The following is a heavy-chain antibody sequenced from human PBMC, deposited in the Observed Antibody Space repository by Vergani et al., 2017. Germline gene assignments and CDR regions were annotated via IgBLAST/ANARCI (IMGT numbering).Heavy chain of an antibody. V-gene: IGHV1-69*13. CDR3: ARSSAYYSYYFDF. D-gene: IGHD3-22*01. CDR2: IIPIFGTT. CDR1: GGTFSSNS. J-gene: IGHJ4*02. Sequence: QGQLAQSGAEVKKPGSSVKVSCKASGGTFSSNSISWVRQAPGQGLEWMGRIIPIFGTTSYAQKFEGRVTILADESTSTAYMALSSLRSEDTAVYYCARSSAYYSYYFDFWSQGSLVTVSS.